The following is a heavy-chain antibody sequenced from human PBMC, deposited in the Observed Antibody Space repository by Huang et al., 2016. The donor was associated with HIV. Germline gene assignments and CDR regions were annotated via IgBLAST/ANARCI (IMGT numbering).Heavy chain of an antibody. CDR1: GFTFSSYW. V-gene: IGHV3-7*01. D-gene: IGHD4-17*01. CDR3: ARVRDDYGDYNYNFDY. Sequence: EVQLVESGGGLVQPGGSLRLSCAASGFTFSSYWMCWVRQAPGKGLGGVANKQQDGSEKYYVDSVKGRFTISRDNAKNSLYLQMNSLRAEDTAVYYCARVRDDYGDYNYNFDYWGQGTLVTVSS. J-gene: IGHJ4*02. CDR2: KQQDGSEK.